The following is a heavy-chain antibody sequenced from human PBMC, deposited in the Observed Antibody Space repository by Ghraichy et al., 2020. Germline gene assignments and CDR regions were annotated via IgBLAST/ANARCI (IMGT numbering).Heavy chain of an antibody. CDR2: IKQDGSEK. J-gene: IGHJ6*02. Sequence: GGSLRLSCAASGFTFSSYWMSWVRQAPGKGLEWVANIKQDGSEKYYVDSVKGRFTISRDNAKNSLYLQMNSLRADDTAVYYCARDRGSNLEQLGAGWFDYYYGMDVWGQGTTVTVSS. CDR1: GFTFSSYW. V-gene: IGHV3-7*01. CDR3: ARDRGSNLEQLGAGWFDYYYGMDV. D-gene: IGHD6-6*01.